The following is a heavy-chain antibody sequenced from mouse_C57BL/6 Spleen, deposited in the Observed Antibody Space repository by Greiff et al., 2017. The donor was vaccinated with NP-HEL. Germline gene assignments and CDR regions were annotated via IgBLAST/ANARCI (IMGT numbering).Heavy chain of an antibody. CDR3: YGSSYHYFDY. D-gene: IGHD1-1*01. J-gene: IGHJ2*01. CDR1: GYAFSSSW. Sequence: VMLVESGPELVKPGASVKISCKASGYAFSSSWMNWVKQRPGKGLEWIGRIYPGDGDTNYNGKFKGKATLTADKSSSTAYMQLSSLTSEDSAVYFCYGSSYHYFDYWGQGTTLTVSS. V-gene: IGHV1-82*01. CDR2: IYPGDGDT.